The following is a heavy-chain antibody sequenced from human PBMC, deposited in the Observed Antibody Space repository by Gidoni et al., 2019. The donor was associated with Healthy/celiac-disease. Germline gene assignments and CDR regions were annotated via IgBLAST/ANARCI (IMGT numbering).Heavy chain of an antibody. Sequence: EVQLVESGGGLVQPGRSLRLSCAASGFTFDDYAMHWVRQAPGKGLEWVSGISWNSGSIGYADSVKGRFTISRDNAKNSLYLQMNSLRAEDTALYYCAKDKHFSGSYPDYWGQGTLVTVSS. V-gene: IGHV3-9*01. CDR1: GFTFDDYA. CDR2: ISWNSGSI. J-gene: IGHJ4*02. D-gene: IGHD1-26*01. CDR3: AKDKHFSGSYPDY.